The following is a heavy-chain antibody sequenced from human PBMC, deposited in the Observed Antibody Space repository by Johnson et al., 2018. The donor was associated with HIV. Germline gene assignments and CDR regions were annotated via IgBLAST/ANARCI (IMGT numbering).Heavy chain of an antibody. CDR3: AKDLNYGSGPVDI. CDR2: ISYDGNNK. V-gene: IGHV3-30*04. J-gene: IGHJ3*02. Sequence: QVQLVESGGGVVQPGRSLRLSCAASGFTFSSYAMHWVRQTPGKGLEWVAVISYDGNNKYYADSVKGRFIISRDNSKNTVYLQMNSLRAEDTAVYYCAKDLNYGSGPVDIWGQGTMVTVSS. CDR1: GFTFSSYA. D-gene: IGHD3-10*01.